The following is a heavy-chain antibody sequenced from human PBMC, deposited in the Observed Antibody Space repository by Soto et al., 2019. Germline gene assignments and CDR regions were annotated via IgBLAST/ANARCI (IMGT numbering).Heavy chain of an antibody. D-gene: IGHD6-6*01. CDR1: GFTFSSYA. CDR2: ISVSGGST. V-gene: IGHV3-23*01. CDR3: AKDCWIAARPDAFDI. J-gene: IGHJ3*02. Sequence: HPGGSLRLSCAASGFTFSSYAISWVRQAPGKGLEWVSAISVSGGSTYYADSVKGRFTISRDNSKNTLYLQMNSLRAEDTAVYYWAKDCWIAARPDAFDIWGQGTMVTVS.